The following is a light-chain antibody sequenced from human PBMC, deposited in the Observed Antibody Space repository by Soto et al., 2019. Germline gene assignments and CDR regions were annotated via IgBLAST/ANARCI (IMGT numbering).Light chain of an antibody. CDR3: AAWDDNRSVL. Sequence: QSVLTQPPSASGTPGQRVTISCSGSSSNIGSNYVSWYQQLPGTAPKLLIYDNNQRPSGVPDRFSGSKSGTSAPLAISGLRSEDEADYYCAAWDDNRSVLFGGGTKLTVL. CDR1: SSNIGSNY. V-gene: IGLV1-47*02. CDR2: DNN. J-gene: IGLJ3*02.